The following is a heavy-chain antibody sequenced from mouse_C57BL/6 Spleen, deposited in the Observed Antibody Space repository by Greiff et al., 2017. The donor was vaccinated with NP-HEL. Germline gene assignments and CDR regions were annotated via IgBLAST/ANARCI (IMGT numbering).Heavy chain of an antibody. Sequence: QVQLQQSGAELVKPGASVKISCKASGYAFSSYWMNWVKQRPGKGLEWIGQIYPGDGDTNYNGKFKGKATLTADKSSSTSYMQLSSLTSEDSAVYFCARSSHYYDFDYGGQGTTLTVSS. J-gene: IGHJ2*01. CDR3: ARSSHYYDFDY. V-gene: IGHV1-80*01. D-gene: IGHD1-2*01. CDR1: GYAFSSYW. CDR2: IYPGDGDT.